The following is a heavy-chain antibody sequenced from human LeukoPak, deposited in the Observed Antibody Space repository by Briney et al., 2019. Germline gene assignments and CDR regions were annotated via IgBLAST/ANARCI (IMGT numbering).Heavy chain of an antibody. CDR3: ARHRSSWLIDY. J-gene: IGHJ4*02. Sequence: GGSLRLSCAASGFTFNSYAMSWVRQTPWERLQWVSGISDSGGNTYYADSVRGRFTISRDNSKNTLYLQMNSLRAEDTAVYYCARHRSSWLIDYWGQGTPVTVSS. CDR2: ISDSGGNT. D-gene: IGHD6-6*01. V-gene: IGHV3-23*01. CDR1: GFTFNSYA.